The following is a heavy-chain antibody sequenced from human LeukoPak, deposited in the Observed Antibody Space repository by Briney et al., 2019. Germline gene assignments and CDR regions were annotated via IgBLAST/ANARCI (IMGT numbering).Heavy chain of an antibody. V-gene: IGHV4-39*07. CDR3: ARDPHESLWFDP. CDR1: GGSISSSSYY. J-gene: IGHJ5*02. Sequence: KPSETLSLTCTVSGGSISSSSYYWGWIRQPPGKGLEWIGSIYYSGSTYYNPSLKSRVTISVDTSKNQFSLKLSSVTAADTAVYYCARDPHESLWFDPWGQGTLVTVSS. CDR2: IYYSGST.